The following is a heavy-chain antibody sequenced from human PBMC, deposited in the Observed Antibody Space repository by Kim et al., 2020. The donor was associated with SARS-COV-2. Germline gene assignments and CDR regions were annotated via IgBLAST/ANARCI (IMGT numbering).Heavy chain of an antibody. D-gene: IGHD3-3*01. J-gene: IGHJ4*02. V-gene: IGHV1-8*01. CDR1: GYTFTSYD. CDR3: ASARWVTIFGVVIRQYYFDY. CDR2: MNPNSGNT. Sequence: ASVKVSCKASGYTFTSYDINWVRQATGQGLEWMGWMNPNSGNTGYAQKFQGRVTMTRNTSISTAYMELSSLRSEDTAVYYCASARWVTIFGVVIRQYYFDYWGQGTLVTVSS.